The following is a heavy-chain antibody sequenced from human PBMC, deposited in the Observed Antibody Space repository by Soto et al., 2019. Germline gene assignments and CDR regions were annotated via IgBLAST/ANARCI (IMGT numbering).Heavy chain of an antibody. CDR3: ARDGYYYDSSGSIRFLDY. CDR1: GFTFSSYS. V-gene: IGHV3-48*02. J-gene: IGHJ4*02. CDR2: ISSSSSTI. D-gene: IGHD3-22*01. Sequence: PGGSLRLSCAASGFTFSSYSMNWVRQAPGKGLEWVSYISSSSSTIYYADSVKGRFTISRDNAKNSLYLQMNSLRDEDTAVYYCARDGYYYDSSGSIRFLDYWGQGTLVTVSS.